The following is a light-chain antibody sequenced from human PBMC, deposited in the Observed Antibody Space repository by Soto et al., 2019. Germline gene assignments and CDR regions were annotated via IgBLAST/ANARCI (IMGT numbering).Light chain of an antibody. V-gene: IGLV2-14*01. CDR3: SSYTSSSTRV. J-gene: IGLJ3*02. Sequence: QSALTQPASVSGSPGQSITISCTGTSSDVGRYNYVSWYQQHPGKAPKLMIYEVSNRPSGVSNRFSGSKSGNTASLTISGLQAEDEDDYYCSSYTSSSTRVFGGGTKLTVL. CDR1: SSDVGRYNY. CDR2: EVS.